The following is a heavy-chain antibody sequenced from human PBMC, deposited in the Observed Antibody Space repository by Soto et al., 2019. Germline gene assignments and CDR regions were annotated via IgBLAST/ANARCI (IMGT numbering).Heavy chain of an antibody. J-gene: IGHJ4*02. Sequence: QVQLVESGGGVVQPGRSLRLSCAASGFTLSSYSVHWVRQAPGKGLEWVGVISYDGHKKYYGDSVKGRFSISRDTSNNTVHLQMNSLRPEDTAVYYCARSVAVAGLDYWGQGTLVTVSS. V-gene: IGHV3-30-3*01. CDR1: GFTLSSYS. D-gene: IGHD6-19*01. CDR3: ARSVAVAGLDY. CDR2: ISYDGHKK.